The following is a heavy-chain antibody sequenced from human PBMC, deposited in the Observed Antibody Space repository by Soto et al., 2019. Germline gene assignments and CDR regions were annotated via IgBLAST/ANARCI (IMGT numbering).Heavy chain of an antibody. Sequence: PGGSLRLSCATSGFTFSDYWMTWVRQAPGKGLEWVANINQDGSEKYYVDSVKGRFTISRDNAKNSLYLQMNSLRAEDTAMYYCARADKRWFGESLQDCWGQGILVTVSS. J-gene: IGHJ4*02. CDR2: INQDGSEK. D-gene: IGHD3-10*01. V-gene: IGHV3-7*04. CDR1: GFTFSDYW. CDR3: ARADKRWFGESLQDC.